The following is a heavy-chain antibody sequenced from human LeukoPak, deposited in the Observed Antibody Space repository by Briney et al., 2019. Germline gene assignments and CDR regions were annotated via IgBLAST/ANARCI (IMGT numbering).Heavy chain of an antibody. CDR2: IIPILGIA. D-gene: IGHD4-17*01. V-gene: IGHV1-69*04. Sequence: ASVKVSCKASGGTFSSYAISWVRQAPGQGLEWMGRIIPILGIANYAQKFQGRVTITADKSTSTAYMELSSLRSEDTAVYYCARSDYGDYLRFDYWGQGTLVTVSS. J-gene: IGHJ4*02. CDR3: ARSDYGDYLRFDY. CDR1: GGTFSSYA.